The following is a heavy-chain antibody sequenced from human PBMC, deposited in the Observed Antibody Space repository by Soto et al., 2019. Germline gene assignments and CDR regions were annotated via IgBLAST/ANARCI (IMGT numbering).Heavy chain of an antibody. CDR1: GYSFTSYW. J-gene: IGHJ6*02. CDR3: ARRGTHYDSSGYFYYYYGMDV. CDR2: IDPSDSYT. V-gene: IGHV5-10-1*01. D-gene: IGHD3-22*01. Sequence: GESLKISCKGSGYSFTSYWISWVRQMPGKGLEWMGRIDPSDSYTNYSPSFQGHVTISADKSISTAHLQWSSLKASDTAMYYCARRGTHYDSSGYFYYYYGMDVWGQGTTVTVSS.